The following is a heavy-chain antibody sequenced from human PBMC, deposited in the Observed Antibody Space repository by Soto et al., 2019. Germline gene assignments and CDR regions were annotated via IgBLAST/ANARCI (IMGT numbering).Heavy chain of an antibody. D-gene: IGHD4-4*01. Sequence: SETLSLTCTVSGACISSGSDYWSWIRQLPGKGLEWIGYISNSGSTYYNPSLKSRVTISVDTSKNQFSLRVSSVTAADTAVYYCARAVYSNHVYWGQGTLVTVSS. CDR1: GACISSGSDY. CDR3: ARAVYSNHVY. V-gene: IGHV4-31*03. J-gene: IGHJ4*02. CDR2: ISNSGST.